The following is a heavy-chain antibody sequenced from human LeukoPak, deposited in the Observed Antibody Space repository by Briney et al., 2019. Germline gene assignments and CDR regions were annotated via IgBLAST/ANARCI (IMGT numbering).Heavy chain of an antibody. CDR1: GFTFSSYY. V-gene: IGHV3-7*04. CDR3: AGGFGFLIES. J-gene: IGHJ4*02. D-gene: IGHD3-10*01. Sequence: GGSLRLSCAASGFTFSSYYVSWVRQAPGKGLEWVANIKQDGSEKYYVGSVKGRFTISRDNAKNSLYLQLNSLRVEDTAVYFCAGGFGFLIESWGQGTPVTVSS. CDR2: IKQDGSEK.